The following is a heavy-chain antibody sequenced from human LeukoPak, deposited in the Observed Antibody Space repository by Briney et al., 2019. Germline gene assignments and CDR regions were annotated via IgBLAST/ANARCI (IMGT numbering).Heavy chain of an antibody. Sequence: SETLSLTCTVSGGSISSSSYYWGWIRQPPGKGLEWIGSIYYSGSTYYNPSLKSRVTISVDTSKNQFSLKLSSVTAADTAVYYCARVSFEAKKYYYDSSGYYYFDYWGQGTLVTVSS. CDR1: GGSISSSSYY. CDR2: IYYSGST. CDR3: ARVSFEAKKYYYDSSGYYYFDY. J-gene: IGHJ4*02. D-gene: IGHD3-22*01. V-gene: IGHV4-39*07.